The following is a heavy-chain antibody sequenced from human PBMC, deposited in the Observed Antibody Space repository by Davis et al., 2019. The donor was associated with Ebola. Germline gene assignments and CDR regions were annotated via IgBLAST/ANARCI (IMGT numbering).Heavy chain of an antibody. CDR2: IYYSGST. CDR3: ARRITGILEEWQNWFDP. D-gene: IGHD1-20*01. J-gene: IGHJ5*02. Sequence: SETLSLTCTVSGGSISSGDYYWSWIRQPPGKGLEWIGYIYYSGSTYYNPSLKSRVTISVDTSKNHFSLKLSSVTAADTAVYYCARRITGILEEWQNWFDPWGQGTLVTVSS. V-gene: IGHV4-30-4*02. CDR1: GGSISSGDYY.